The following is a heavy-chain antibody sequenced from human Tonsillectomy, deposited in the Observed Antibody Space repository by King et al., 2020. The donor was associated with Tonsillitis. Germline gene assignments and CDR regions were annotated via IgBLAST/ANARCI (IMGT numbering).Heavy chain of an antibody. Sequence: VQLVESGGGLVQPGGSLRLSCAASGFTFRGYWMHLVRQAPGKGLVWVSRTNSDGSTTSYADSVKGRFTISIDNAKSTLYLQMNSLRAEDTAVYYCARCSSGWYPFDYWGQGTLVTVSS. CDR1: GFTFRGYW. V-gene: IGHV3-74*01. J-gene: IGHJ4*02. CDR2: TNSDGSTT. D-gene: IGHD6-13*01. CDR3: ARCSSGWYPFDY.